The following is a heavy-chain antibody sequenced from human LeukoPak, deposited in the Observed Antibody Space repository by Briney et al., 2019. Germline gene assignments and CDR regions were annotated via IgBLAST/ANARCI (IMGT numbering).Heavy chain of an antibody. CDR1: GFSFGTYA. Sequence: GGSLRLSCAASGFSFGTYAMAWVRQVPGQGLECLSGISGDTRTKSYADSVKGRFTISRDNPKNTLYLQMDSLRAEDTAKYYCTKALFGGFQYWGQGILVTVSS. J-gene: IGHJ4*02. CDR2: ISGDTRTK. CDR3: TKALFGGFQY. V-gene: IGHV3-23*01. D-gene: IGHD3-10*01.